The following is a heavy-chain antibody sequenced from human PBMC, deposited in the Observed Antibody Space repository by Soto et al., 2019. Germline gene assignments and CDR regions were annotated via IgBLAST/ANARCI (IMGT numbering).Heavy chain of an antibody. D-gene: IGHD6-13*01. CDR1: GYTFTIYY. V-gene: IGHV1-46*01. J-gene: IGHJ6*02. Sequence: GASVKVSCKASGYTFTIYYMHCVLQSPVQWLEWMGIINPSGGSTSYAQKFQGRVTMTRDTSTSTVYMELSSLRSEETAVYYCARGGAAAAVYYYYGMDVWGQGTTVTVSS. CDR2: INPSGGST. CDR3: ARGGAAAAVYYYYGMDV.